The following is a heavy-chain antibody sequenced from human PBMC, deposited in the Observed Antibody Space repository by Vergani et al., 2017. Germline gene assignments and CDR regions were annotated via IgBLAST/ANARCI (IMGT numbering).Heavy chain of an antibody. CDR3: ARTDCTNGVCPLNFDY. V-gene: IGHV4-59*08. D-gene: IGHD2-8*01. CDR2: IYYSGST. Sequence: QVQLQESGPGLVKPSETLSLTCTVSGGSISSYYWSWIRQPPGKGLEWIGYIYYSGSTNYNPSLKSRVTISVDTSKNQFSLKLSYVTAADMAVYYCARTDCTNGVCPLNFDYWGQGTLVTVSS. CDR1: GGSISSYY. J-gene: IGHJ4*02.